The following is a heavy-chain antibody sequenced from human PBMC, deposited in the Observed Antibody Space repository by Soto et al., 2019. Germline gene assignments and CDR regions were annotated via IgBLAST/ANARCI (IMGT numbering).Heavy chain of an antibody. D-gene: IGHD3-10*01. V-gene: IGHV3-74*01. CDR1: GFTFSSFW. Sequence: EVQLVESGGGLVQPGGSLRLSCAVSGFTFSSFWMHWVRQAPGEGLVWVSRITTDGSSTSYADSVKGRFTISRDNHKNTLYLQMNSLRVEDTAMYYCGKRGVDTFGLSYWGQGTRVTVSS. CDR3: GKRGVDTFGLSY. J-gene: IGHJ4*02. CDR2: ITTDGSST.